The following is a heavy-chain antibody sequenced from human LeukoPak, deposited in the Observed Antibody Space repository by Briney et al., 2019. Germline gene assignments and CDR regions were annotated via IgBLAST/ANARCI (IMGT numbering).Heavy chain of an antibody. J-gene: IGHJ4*02. CDR3: AKVREPSTRVVTAIDY. Sequence: QSGGSLRLSCAASGFTFSSYAVSWVRQAPGKGLEWVSGISGSGGSTYYADSVKGRFTISRDNSKNTLYLQMNSLRAEDTAVYYCAKVREPSTRVVTAIDYWGQGTLVTVSS. CDR1: GFTFSSYA. D-gene: IGHD2-21*02. V-gene: IGHV3-23*01. CDR2: ISGSGGST.